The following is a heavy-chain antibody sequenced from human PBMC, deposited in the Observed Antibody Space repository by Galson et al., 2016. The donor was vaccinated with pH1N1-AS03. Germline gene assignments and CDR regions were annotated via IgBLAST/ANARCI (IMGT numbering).Heavy chain of an antibody. CDR3: ARSDRVLTAASTRPEGGDY. CDR2: IYHSGST. CDR1: GYSISSGYC. V-gene: IGHV4-38-2*01. D-gene: IGHD6-13*01. J-gene: IGHJ4*02. Sequence: ETLSLTCAVSGYSISSGYCWGWIRQPPGKGLEWIGSIYHSGSTYYNPSLKSRVTISIDTSKNQFSLKLSSVTAADTVVYYCARSDRVLTAASTRPEGGDYWGQGTLVTVSS.